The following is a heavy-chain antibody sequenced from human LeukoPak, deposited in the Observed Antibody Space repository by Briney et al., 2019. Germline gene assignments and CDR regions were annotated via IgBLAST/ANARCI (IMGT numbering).Heavy chain of an antibody. CDR2: ISYDGSNK. V-gene: IGHV3-30*03. CDR3: ARSYRLGSYALGFDY. J-gene: IGHJ4*02. CDR1: GFTFSNYG. Sequence: PGGSLRLSCAASGFTFSNYGMHWVRQAPGKGLEWVAVISYDGSNKYYADSVKGRFTISRDNSKNTLYLQMNSLRAEDTAVYYCARSYRLGSYALGFDYWGQGTLVTVSS. D-gene: IGHD1-26*01.